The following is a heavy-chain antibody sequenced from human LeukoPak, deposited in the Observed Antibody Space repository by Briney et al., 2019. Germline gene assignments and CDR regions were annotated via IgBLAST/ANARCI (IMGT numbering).Heavy chain of an antibody. CDR1: GFTFGDYA. CDR2: IRSKAYGGTT. Sequence: GGSLRLSCTASGFTFGDYAMSWVRQAPGKGLEWVGFIRSKAYGGTTEYAASAKGRFTISRDDSKSIAYLQMNSLKTEDTAVYYCTADSGSYSGVSDYWGQGTLVTVSS. D-gene: IGHD1-26*01. V-gene: IGHV3-49*04. CDR3: TADSGSYSGVSDY. J-gene: IGHJ4*02.